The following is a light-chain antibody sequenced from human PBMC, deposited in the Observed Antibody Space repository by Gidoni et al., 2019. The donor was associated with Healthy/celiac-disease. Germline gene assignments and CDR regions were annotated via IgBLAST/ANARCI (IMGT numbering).Light chain of an antibody. CDR2: CAS. CDR3: QQYGSSPHT. Sequence: EIGVTQSPGTLSLSPGERATLSCRASRSVSSSYLACYQQKPGQAPRLLIYCASSRATGIPDRFSGSGSGTDFTLTISRLEPEDFAVYYCQQYGSSPHTFGQGTKLEIK. J-gene: IGKJ2*01. CDR1: RSVSSSY. V-gene: IGKV3-20*01.